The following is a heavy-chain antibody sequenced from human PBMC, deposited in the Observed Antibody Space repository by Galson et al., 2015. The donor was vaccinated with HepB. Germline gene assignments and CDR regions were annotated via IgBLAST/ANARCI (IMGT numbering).Heavy chain of an antibody. J-gene: IGHJ4*02. CDR3: ARGQNYYDSSAGEGFDY. V-gene: IGHV3-21*01. Sequence: SLRLSCAASGFTFSSYSMNWVRQAPGKGLEWVSSISSSSSYIYYADSVKGRFTISRDNAENSLYLQMNSLRAEDTAVYYCARGQNYYDSSAGEGFDYWGQGTLVTVSS. CDR1: GFTFSSYS. CDR2: ISSSSSYI. D-gene: IGHD3-22*01.